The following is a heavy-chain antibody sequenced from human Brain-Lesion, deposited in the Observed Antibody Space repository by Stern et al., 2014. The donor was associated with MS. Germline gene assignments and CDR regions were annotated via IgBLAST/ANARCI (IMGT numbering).Heavy chain of an antibody. CDR2: ISTSGST. D-gene: IGHD3-22*01. CDR1: GASISSGTYF. CDR3: ARAYYYDTSGDSDAFNI. J-gene: IGHJ3*02. Sequence: VQLVQSGPGLVKPSQTLSLTCTVSGASISSGTYFWTWIRQPAGKGLEWIGRISTSGSTTYNPSLKSRVTISLDTSKKEFSLKLSFVTAADTAVYYCARAYYYDTSGDSDAFNIWGQGTQVTVSS. V-gene: IGHV4-61*02.